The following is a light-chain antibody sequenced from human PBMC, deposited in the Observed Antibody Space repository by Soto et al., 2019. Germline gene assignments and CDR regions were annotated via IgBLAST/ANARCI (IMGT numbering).Light chain of an antibody. Sequence: DIQMTKSPSTLSASVGDRVSITCRASQSISSWLAWYQQKPGKDPKLLIYDASSLESGVQSRFSGSGSGTEFTLTISSLQPDDFATYYCQQYNSYWTFGQGNKLDI. CDR2: DAS. J-gene: IGKJ1*01. CDR3: QQYNSYWT. V-gene: IGKV1-5*01. CDR1: QSISSW.